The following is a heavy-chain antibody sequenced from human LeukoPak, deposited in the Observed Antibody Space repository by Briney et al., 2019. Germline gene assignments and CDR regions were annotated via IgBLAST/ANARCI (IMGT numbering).Heavy chain of an antibody. Sequence: SETQSLTCTVSGGSISNYYWTWIRQPPGKGLEWIGYIYYTGSTNYNPPLKSRVTISVDTSKNQFSLKLSSVTAADTAVYYCARRSDYYDILNRWGQGTMVTVSS. CDR3: ARRSDYYDILNR. J-gene: IGHJ3*01. CDR2: IYYTGST. D-gene: IGHD3-22*01. V-gene: IGHV4-59*01. CDR1: GGSISNYY.